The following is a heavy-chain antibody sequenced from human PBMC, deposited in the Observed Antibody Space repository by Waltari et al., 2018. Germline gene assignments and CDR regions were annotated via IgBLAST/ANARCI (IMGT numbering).Heavy chain of an antibody. V-gene: IGHV3-23*04. J-gene: IGHJ5*02. D-gene: IGHD6-25*01. Sequence: EVQLVESGGGLVQPGGSLRLSCAASGFTFSSYAMSWVRQAPGKGLEWVSAISGSGGSTYYADSVKGRFTSAGDNSKNTLYLQMNSLRAEDTAVYYCAKSRQIAAAKGWFDPWGQGTLVTVSS. CDR2: ISGSGGST. CDR1: GFTFSSYA. CDR3: AKSRQIAAAKGWFDP.